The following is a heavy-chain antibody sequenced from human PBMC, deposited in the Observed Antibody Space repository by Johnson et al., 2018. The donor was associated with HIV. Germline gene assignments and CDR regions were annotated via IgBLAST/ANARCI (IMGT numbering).Heavy chain of an antibody. Sequence: QVQLVESWGGVVQPGRSLRLSCAASGFTFSSYAMHWVRQAPGKGLEWVAVISYDGSNKYYADSVKGRFTISRDNSKNTLYLQMNSLRAEDTAVYYCARARMTTVTNDAFDIWGQGTMVTVSS. CDR3: ARARMTTVTNDAFDI. CDR1: GFTFSSYA. V-gene: IGHV3-30-3*01. CDR2: ISYDGSNK. D-gene: IGHD4-17*01. J-gene: IGHJ3*02.